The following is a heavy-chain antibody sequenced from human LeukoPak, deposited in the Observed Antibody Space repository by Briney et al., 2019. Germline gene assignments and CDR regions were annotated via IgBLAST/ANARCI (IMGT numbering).Heavy chain of an antibody. CDR2: IYYSGST. J-gene: IGHJ3*02. V-gene: IGHV4-59*01. Sequence: PSETLSLTCTVSGGSISSYYWSWIRQPPGKGLEWIGYIYYSGSTNYNPSLKSRVTISVDTSKNQFSLKLSSVTAADTAVYYCARVGHIVVVDMGDAFDIWGQGTMVTVSS. D-gene: IGHD2-21*01. CDR1: GGSISSYY. CDR3: ARVGHIVVVDMGDAFDI.